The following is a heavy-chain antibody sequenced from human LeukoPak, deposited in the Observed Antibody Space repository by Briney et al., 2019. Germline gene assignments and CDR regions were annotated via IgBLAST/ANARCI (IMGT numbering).Heavy chain of an antibody. CDR3: AKEIWPTATTPGWTYFDY. D-gene: IGHD4-17*01. J-gene: IGHJ4*02. Sequence: PGGSLRLSCAASGFTFISYSMNWVRQAPGKGLEWVSSISSSSSYIYYADSVKGRFTISRDNAKKSLYLQMNSLRAEDTAVYYCAKEIWPTATTPGWTYFDYWGQGALVTVSS. CDR1: GFTFISYS. CDR2: ISSSSSYI. V-gene: IGHV3-21*01.